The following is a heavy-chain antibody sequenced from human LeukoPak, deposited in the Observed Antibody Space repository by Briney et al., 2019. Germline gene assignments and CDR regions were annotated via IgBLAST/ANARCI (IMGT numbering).Heavy chain of an antibody. Sequence: GGSLRLSCAASGFTFSSYAMSWVRQAPGKGLEWISAISASGGSTYYADSVKGRFTISRDNSKNTLYLQMNSLRAEDTAVYYCAKQVLGVTTQFDYWGQGTLVTVSS. CDR2: ISASGGST. J-gene: IGHJ4*02. CDR1: GFTFSSYA. CDR3: AKQVLGVTTQFDY. D-gene: IGHD4-17*01. V-gene: IGHV3-23*01.